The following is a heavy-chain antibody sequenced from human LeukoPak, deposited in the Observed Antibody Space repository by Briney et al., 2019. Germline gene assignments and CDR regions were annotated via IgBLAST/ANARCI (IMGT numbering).Heavy chain of an antibody. Sequence: PGGSLRLSCAASGFTVSSNYMSWVRQAPGKGLEWVSVIYSGGSTYYADSVKGRFTISRDNSKNTLYLQMNSLRAEDTAVYYCARLELLWFGEVHWGQGTLVTVSS. D-gene: IGHD3-10*01. V-gene: IGHV3-53*01. J-gene: IGHJ4*02. CDR3: ARLELLWFGEVH. CDR1: GFTVSSNY. CDR2: IYSGGST.